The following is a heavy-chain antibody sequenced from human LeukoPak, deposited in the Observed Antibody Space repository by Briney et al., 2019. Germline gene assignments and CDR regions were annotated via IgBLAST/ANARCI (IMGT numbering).Heavy chain of an antibody. CDR1: DYSISSGYY. CDR2: IFRSGST. D-gene: IGHD4-11*01. CDR3: ARDPHDYSIIYFDY. J-gene: IGHJ4*02. Sequence: SETLSLTCTVSDYSISSGYYWGRIQQPPGKGLEWIGSIFRSGSTYYNPSLESRVTISVDTSKNHFSLKLSSVTAADTALYYCARDPHDYSIIYFDYWGQGILVTVSS. V-gene: IGHV4-38-2*02.